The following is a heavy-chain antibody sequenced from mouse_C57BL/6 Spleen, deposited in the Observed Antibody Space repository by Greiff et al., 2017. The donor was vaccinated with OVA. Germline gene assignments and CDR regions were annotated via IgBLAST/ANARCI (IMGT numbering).Heavy chain of an antibody. Sequence: VQLQQSGPELVKPGASVKISCKASGYAFSSSWMNWVKQRPGKGLEWIGRIYPGDGDTNYNGKFKGKATLTAAKTSSTAYMQLSSLTSEDSAVYFCARSGYYGSSLYFDYWGQGTTLTVSS. CDR2: IYPGDGDT. CDR1: GYAFSSSW. D-gene: IGHD1-1*01. J-gene: IGHJ2*01. CDR3: ARSGYYGSSLYFDY. V-gene: IGHV1-82*01.